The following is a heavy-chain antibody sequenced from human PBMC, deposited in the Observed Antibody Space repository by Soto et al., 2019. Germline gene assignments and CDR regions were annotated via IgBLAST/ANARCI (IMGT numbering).Heavy chain of an antibody. Sequence: EVQLVESGGGLVQPGGSLKLSCAAAGFTFSGSAMHWVRQASGKGLEWVGRIRSKVNSYATAYVASVKGRFTISRDDSKNTAYLQMNSLKTEDTAVYYCTKFGYSSSPRGGYWGQGTLVTVSS. CDR3: TKFGYSSSPRGGY. J-gene: IGHJ4*02. V-gene: IGHV3-73*01. CDR1: GFTFSGSA. CDR2: IRSKVNSYAT. D-gene: IGHD6-13*01.